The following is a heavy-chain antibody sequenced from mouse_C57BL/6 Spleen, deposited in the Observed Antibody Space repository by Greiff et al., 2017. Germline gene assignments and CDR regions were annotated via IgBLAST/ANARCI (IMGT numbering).Heavy chain of an antibody. CDR3: ARLTTVVPMDY. J-gene: IGHJ4*01. D-gene: IGHD1-1*01. Sequence: VQLQQSGPELVKPGASVKISCKASGYTFTDYYMNWVKPSHGKSLEWIGDINPHNGGTSYNQKFKGKATLTVDKSSSTAYMERLSLTSEDSAVYYCARLTTVVPMDYWGQGTSVTGSS. V-gene: IGHV1-26*01. CDR1: GYTFTDYY. CDR2: INPHNGGT.